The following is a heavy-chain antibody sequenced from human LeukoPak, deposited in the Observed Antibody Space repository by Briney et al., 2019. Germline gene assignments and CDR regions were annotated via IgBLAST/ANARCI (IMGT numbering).Heavy chain of an antibody. J-gene: IGHJ3*02. V-gene: IGHV5-51*01. CDR3: ARYHSNSSGYYALDI. D-gene: IGHD3-22*01. CDR2: IYPAYSDT. Sequence: GESLKLSCKGSGYIFTTYWIAWVRQMPGKGLEWMGIIYPAYSDTRYSPSFQGQVTISADKSISTASLQWSSLGASDTAIYYCARYHSNSSGYYALDIWGQGTMVTVSS. CDR1: GYIFTTYW.